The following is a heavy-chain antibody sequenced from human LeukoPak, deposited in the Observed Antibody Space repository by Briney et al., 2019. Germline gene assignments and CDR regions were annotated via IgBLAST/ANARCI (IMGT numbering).Heavy chain of an antibody. J-gene: IGHJ4*02. CDR1: GFTFSSYA. Sequence: PGGSLRLSCAVSGFTFSSYAMHWVRQTPGKGLEWVAVISYDGSNKYYADSVKGRFTISRDNSKNTQYLQMNSLRPEDTAVYYCARVDCSSTTCYAGFDYWGQGTLSPSPQ. CDR2: ISYDGSNK. D-gene: IGHD2-2*01. V-gene: IGHV3-30-3*01. CDR3: ARVDCSSTTCYAGFDY.